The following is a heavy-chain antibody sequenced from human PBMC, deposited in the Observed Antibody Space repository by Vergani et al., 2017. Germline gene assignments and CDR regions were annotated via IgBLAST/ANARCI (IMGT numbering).Heavy chain of an antibody. CDR2: VSGSSSSYI. CDR3: ALGGIVGATSPFDY. V-gene: IGHV3-21*01. D-gene: IGHD1-26*01. CDR1: GFSFPGYA. Sequence: EVQLLESGGGLVQPGGSLRLSCEASGFSFPGYAMSWVRQAPGKGLEWVSSVSGSSSSYIYYADSVKGRFTISRDNAKNSLYLQMNSLRAEDTAVYYCALGGIVGATSPFDYWGQGTLVTVSS. J-gene: IGHJ4*02.